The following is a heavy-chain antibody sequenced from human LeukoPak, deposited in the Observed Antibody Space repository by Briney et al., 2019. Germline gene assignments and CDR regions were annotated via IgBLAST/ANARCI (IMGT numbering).Heavy chain of an antibody. Sequence: SETLSLTCAVYGGSFSGYYWSWLRQPPGKGLEWIGEINHSGSTNYNPSLKSRVTISVDTSKNQFSLKLSSVTAADTAVYYCASFAWQNNGNWFDPWGQGTLVTVSS. V-gene: IGHV4-34*01. CDR3: ASFAWQNNGNWFDP. D-gene: IGHD1-14*01. CDR1: GGSFSGYY. CDR2: INHSGST. J-gene: IGHJ5*02.